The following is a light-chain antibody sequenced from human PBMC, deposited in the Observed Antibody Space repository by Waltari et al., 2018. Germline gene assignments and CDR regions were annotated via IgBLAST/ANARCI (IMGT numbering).Light chain of an antibody. CDR3: QSYDSSLSGSV. CDR1: SSNIGAGYD. Sequence: QSVLTQPPSVSGAPGQGVTISCTGSSSNIGAGYDVHWYQQLPGTAPKLLIYGNSERPTGVPDRFSGSKSGTSASLAITGLQAEDEADYYCQSYDSSLSGSVFGGGTKLTVL. CDR2: GNS. J-gene: IGLJ3*02. V-gene: IGLV1-40*01.